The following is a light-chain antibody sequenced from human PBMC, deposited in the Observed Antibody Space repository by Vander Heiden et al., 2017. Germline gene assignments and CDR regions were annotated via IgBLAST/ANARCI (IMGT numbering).Light chain of an antibody. CDR2: DAS. CDR1: QSISRY. Sequence: DIYMPHPPASLSASVGDRVTLTCRVSQSISRYFDWYQQKPGDPPKLLILDASSMQGGVPSSFSGSGSGTNFTLTISSLQAEDVAAYYCQQSYSSPRTFGQGTKVEI. J-gene: IGKJ1*01. V-gene: IGKV1-39*01. CDR3: QQSYSSPRT.